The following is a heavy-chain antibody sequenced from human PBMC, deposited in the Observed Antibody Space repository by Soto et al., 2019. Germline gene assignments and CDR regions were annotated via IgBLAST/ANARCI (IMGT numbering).Heavy chain of an antibody. D-gene: IGHD1-26*01. Sequence: ASVKVSCKASGYTFTSYYMHWVRQAPGQGLEWMGIINPSGGSTSYAQKFQARVTMTRDTSTSTVYMELSSLRSEDTAVYYCARGSALLVGATADAFDIWGQGTMVTVSS. CDR3: ARGSALLVGATADAFDI. J-gene: IGHJ3*02. V-gene: IGHV1-46*01. CDR1: GYTFTSYY. CDR2: INPSGGST.